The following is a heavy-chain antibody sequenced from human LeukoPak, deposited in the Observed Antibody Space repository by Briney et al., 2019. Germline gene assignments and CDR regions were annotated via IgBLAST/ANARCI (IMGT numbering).Heavy chain of an antibody. D-gene: IGHD2-15*01. Sequence: ASVKVSCKTSGYTFTSYGLSWVRQAPGQGLEWMGWISVYSGNTNYAQKFQGRVTMTTDTSTSTAYMDLRSLRSDDTAVYYCARDSRYCSGGSCYFYVFDYWGQGTLVTVPS. J-gene: IGHJ4*02. CDR1: GYTFTSYG. CDR2: ISVYSGNT. V-gene: IGHV1-18*04. CDR3: ARDSRYCSGGSCYFYVFDY.